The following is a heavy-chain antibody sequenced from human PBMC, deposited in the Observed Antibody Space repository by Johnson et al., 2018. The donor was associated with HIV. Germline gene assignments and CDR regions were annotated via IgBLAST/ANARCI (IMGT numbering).Heavy chain of an antibody. CDR1: GFTFSSYW. J-gene: IGHJ3*02. Sequence: VQLVESGGGLVQPGGSLRLSCAASGFTFSSYWMHWVRQAPGKGLEWVSGISWNSGSIGYADSVKGRFTISRDNAKNSLYLQMNSLRAEDTALYYCAKLPYYYDSSGYSDDAFDIWGQGTMVTVSS. CDR2: ISWNSGSI. D-gene: IGHD3-22*01. V-gene: IGHV3-9*01. CDR3: AKLPYYYDSSGYSDDAFDI.